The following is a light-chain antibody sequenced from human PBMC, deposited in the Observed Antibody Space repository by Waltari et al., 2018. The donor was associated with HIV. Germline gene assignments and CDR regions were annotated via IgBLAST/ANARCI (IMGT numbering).Light chain of an antibody. CDR1: SLRTYF. CDR3: HSRNSSINHHV. J-gene: IGLJ1*01. CDR2: GYN. V-gene: IGLV3-19*01. Sequence: SSELTQGPAVSVALGQTITITCQGNSLRTYFASWYQQRPGQAPRLVIYGYNNRPSGIPDRFSSSTSGNTTSLTITGAQAEDEADYYCHSRNSSINHHVFGPGTTLTVL.